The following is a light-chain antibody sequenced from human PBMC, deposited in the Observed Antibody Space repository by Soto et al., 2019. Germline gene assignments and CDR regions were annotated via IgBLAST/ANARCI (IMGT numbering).Light chain of an antibody. CDR1: PSVSSN. CDR3: QQYGRSPIT. Sequence: EIVMTQSPATLSVSPGERATLSCGASPSVSSNLAWYQQKPGQAPRLLIYGASTRATGIPARFSGSGSGTEFTLTISSLQSEDFAVYYCQQYGRSPITFGPGTKVDIK. CDR2: GAS. V-gene: IGKV3-15*01. J-gene: IGKJ3*01.